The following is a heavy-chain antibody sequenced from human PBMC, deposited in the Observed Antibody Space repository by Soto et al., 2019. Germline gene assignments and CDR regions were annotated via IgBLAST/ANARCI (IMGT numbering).Heavy chain of an antibody. V-gene: IGHV4-61*08. D-gene: IGHD3-16*01. CDR1: GCSISSGGYY. Sequence: SAPLSLTCTVSGCSISSGGYYWSWLRQPPGKGLEWIGYIYYSGSTNYNPSLKSRVTISVDTSKNQFSLKLSSVTAADTAVYYCARSDVWGSAVWFDYWGQGTLVTVSS. CDR3: ARSDVWGSAVWFDY. CDR2: IYYSGST. J-gene: IGHJ4*02.